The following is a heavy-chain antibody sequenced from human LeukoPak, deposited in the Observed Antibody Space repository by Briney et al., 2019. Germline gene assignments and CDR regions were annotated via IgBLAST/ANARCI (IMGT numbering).Heavy chain of an antibody. J-gene: IGHJ2*01. Sequence: GGSLRLSCAASGFTFSNYWMNWVRQAPGKGLEWVANVKQDGSERYYVASVKGRFTISRDNAKNSLFLQMNSLRAEDTAVYYCATRYFDLWGRGTLVAVSS. V-gene: IGHV3-7*01. CDR3: ATRYFDL. CDR1: GFTFSNYW. CDR2: VKQDGSER.